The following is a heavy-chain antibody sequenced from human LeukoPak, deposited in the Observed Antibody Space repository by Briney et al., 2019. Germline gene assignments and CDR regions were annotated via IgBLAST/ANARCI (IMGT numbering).Heavy chain of an antibody. CDR3: ARENRASSWYYYYMDV. J-gene: IGHJ6*03. V-gene: IGHV3-48*01. CDR2: ISSSSSTI. CDR1: GFTFSSYS. Sequence: PGGSLRLSYAASGFTFSSYSMNWVRQAPGKGLEWVSYISSSSSTIYYADSVKGRFTISRDNAKNSLYLQMNSLRAEDTAVYYCARENRASSWYYYYMDVWGKGTTVTVSS. D-gene: IGHD6-13*01.